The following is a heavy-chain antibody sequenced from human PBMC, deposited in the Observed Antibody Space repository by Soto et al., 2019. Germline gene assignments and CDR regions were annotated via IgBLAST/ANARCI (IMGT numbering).Heavy chain of an antibody. CDR1: GFTFSSYV. V-gene: IGHV3-23*01. Sequence: EVQLLESGGGLVQPGESLRLSCAASGFTFSSYVMRWVRQAPGKGLEWVSTINSGGGATYYADSVKGRFSISRDNSKNXLSLQMNSLRAEDTAVYYCGKVWTTLTGHSYGMDVWGQGTTVTVSS. J-gene: IGHJ6*02. CDR2: INSGGGAT. D-gene: IGHD7-27*01. CDR3: GKVWTTLTGHSYGMDV.